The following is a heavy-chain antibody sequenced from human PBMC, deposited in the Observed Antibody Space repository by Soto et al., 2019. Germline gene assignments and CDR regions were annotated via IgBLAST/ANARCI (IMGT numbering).Heavy chain of an antibody. CDR1: GGSTSSYY. Sequence: SETLSLTCTVSGGSTSSYYWSWIRQPAGKGLEWIGRIYTSGSTNYNPSLKSRVTMSVDTSKNQFSLKLSSVTAADTAVYYCARERVDSSGYYMGLFDYWGQGTLVTVSS. CDR3: ARERVDSSGYYMGLFDY. J-gene: IGHJ4*02. D-gene: IGHD3-22*01. CDR2: IYTSGST. V-gene: IGHV4-4*07.